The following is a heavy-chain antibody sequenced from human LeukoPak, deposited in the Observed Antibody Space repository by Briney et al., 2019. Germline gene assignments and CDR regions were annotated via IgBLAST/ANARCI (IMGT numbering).Heavy chain of an antibody. V-gene: IGHV4-39*02. CDR3: ASDLIAAGGSTLGS. CDR2: LSYSGST. CDR1: GGSFTTSGYY. Sequence: SETLSLTCTVSGGSFTTSGYYWGWIRQPPGKGLEWIGCLSYSGSTYYNPSLKGRVTISLDTSKNHFSLNLTSVTAADTAVYYCASDLIAAGGSTLGSWGQGTLVTVFS. D-gene: IGHD6-13*01. J-gene: IGHJ5*02.